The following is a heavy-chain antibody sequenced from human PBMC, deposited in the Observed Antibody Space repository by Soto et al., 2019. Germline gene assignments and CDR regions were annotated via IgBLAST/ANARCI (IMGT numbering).Heavy chain of an antibody. J-gene: IGHJ4*02. D-gene: IGHD3-22*01. CDR3: ARDPSNTSGNNFYLDS. V-gene: IGHV1-18*01. CDR2: ISSYNGDT. Sequence: ASVKVSCKASGYTFTRSGISWVRQAPGQGPEWMGWISSYNGDTNYAQTFQGRVTMTTDTSTSTAYMELRSLTSDDTAVYYCARDPSNTSGNNFYLDSWGQGTLVTVSS. CDR1: GYTFTRSG.